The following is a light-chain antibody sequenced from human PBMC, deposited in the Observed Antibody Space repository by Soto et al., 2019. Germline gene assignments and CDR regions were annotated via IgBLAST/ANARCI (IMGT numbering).Light chain of an antibody. CDR1: QSVTRNS. J-gene: IGKJ1*01. CDR2: DAS. Sequence: ILLTQSPCTLSLSPVERGTRSCMPSQSVTRNSVAWYQQRPGQPPRLLIYDASTRATGIPDRFSGSGSGTEFTLTIGSLQPDDFATYYCQHYNSYRWAFGQGTKVDIK. CDR3: QHYNSYRWA. V-gene: IGKV3-20*01.